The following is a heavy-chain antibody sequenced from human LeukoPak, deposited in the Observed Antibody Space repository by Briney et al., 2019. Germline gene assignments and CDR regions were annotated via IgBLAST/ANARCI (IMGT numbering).Heavy chain of an antibody. CDR2: IIPIFGTA. D-gene: IGHD4-17*01. CDR3: ARDDYDDPHYYGMDV. J-gene: IGHJ6*02. Sequence: SVKVSCKASGGTFSSYAISWVRQAPGQGLEWMGGIIPIFGTANYAQKFQGRVTITADESTSTAYMELSSLRSEDTAVYYCARDDYDDPHYYGMDVWGQGTTVTVSS. V-gene: IGHV1-69*13. CDR1: GGTFSSYA.